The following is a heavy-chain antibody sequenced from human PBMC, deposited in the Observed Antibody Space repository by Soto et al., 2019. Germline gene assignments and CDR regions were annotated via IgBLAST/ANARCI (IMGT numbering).Heavy chain of an antibody. J-gene: IGHJ4*02. D-gene: IGHD3-3*01. Sequence: QVQLVQSGAEVKKPGSSVKVSCKASGGTFSSYAISWVRQAPGQGLEWMGGSIPIFGTANYAQKFQGRVTITADKSTSTAYMELSSLRSEDTAVYYCARGRTVGFWSGTDATDFDYWGQGTLVTVSS. CDR3: ARGRTVGFWSGTDATDFDY. CDR1: GGTFSSYA. CDR2: SIPIFGTA. V-gene: IGHV1-69*06.